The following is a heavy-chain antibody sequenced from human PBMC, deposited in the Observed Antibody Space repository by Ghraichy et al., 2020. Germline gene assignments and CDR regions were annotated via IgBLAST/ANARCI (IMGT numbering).Heavy chain of an antibody. CDR1: GGSISSSSYY. D-gene: IGHD2-21*01. Sequence: SETLSLTCTVSGGSISSSSYYWGWIRQPPGKGLEWIGSIYYSGSTYYNPSLKSRVTISVDTSKNQFSLKLSSVTAADTAVYYCASRNPRYYFDYWGQGTLVTVSS. V-gene: IGHV4-39*01. J-gene: IGHJ4*02. CDR3: ASRNPRYYFDY. CDR2: IYYSGST.